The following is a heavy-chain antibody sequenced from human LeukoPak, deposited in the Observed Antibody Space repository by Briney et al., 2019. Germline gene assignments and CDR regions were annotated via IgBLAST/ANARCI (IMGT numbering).Heavy chain of an antibody. V-gene: IGHV1-18*01. Sequence: ASVKVSCKASGYTFTSYGISWVRQAPGQGLEWRGWVSLDSGGTNSARKFQGRVTMTRDTSISTAYMELSRLKSDDTAVYYCARDRRFTAPWTFDIWGQGTMVTVSS. CDR3: ARDRRFTAPWTFDI. CDR2: VSLDSGGT. CDR1: GYTFTSYG. J-gene: IGHJ3*02. D-gene: IGHD1-1*01.